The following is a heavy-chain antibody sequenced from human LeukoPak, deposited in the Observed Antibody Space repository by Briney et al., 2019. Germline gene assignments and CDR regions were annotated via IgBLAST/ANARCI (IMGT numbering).Heavy chain of an antibody. V-gene: IGHV3-23*01. CDR1: GITFSSYA. J-gene: IGHJ6*02. Sequence: TGVSLRLSCAASGITFSSYAMSCVRQSPGKGLEWVSAISGSGRSTYYTDSVKGRFTISRDNSKNTVYLQMNSLRAEDTAVYYCAPGASGSYYYGMDVWGQGTTVTVSS. CDR3: APGASGSYYYGMDV. CDR2: ISGSGRST. D-gene: IGHD1-26*01.